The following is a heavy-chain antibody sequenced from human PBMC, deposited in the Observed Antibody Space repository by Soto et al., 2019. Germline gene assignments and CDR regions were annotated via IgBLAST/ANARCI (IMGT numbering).Heavy chain of an antibody. Sequence: SETLSLTCTVSGGSISSYYWSWIRQPPGKGLEWIGYIYYSGSTNYSPSLKSRVTISVDTSKNQFSLKLSSVTAADTAVYYCASSSYYVWGSYRLGYFDYWGQGTLVTVSS. CDR3: ASSSYYVWGSYRLGYFDY. D-gene: IGHD3-16*02. V-gene: IGHV4-59*01. J-gene: IGHJ4*02. CDR1: GGSISSYY. CDR2: IYYSGST.